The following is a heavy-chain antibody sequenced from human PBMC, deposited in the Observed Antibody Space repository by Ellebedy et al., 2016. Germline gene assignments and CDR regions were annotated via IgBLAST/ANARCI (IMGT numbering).Heavy chain of an antibody. D-gene: IGHD1-14*01. J-gene: IGHJ5*02. CDR1: GDSVSSNSAA. CDR2: TYYRSKWYN. CDR3: ARGGTGSVSWFDP. V-gene: IGHV6-1*01. Sequence: SQTLSLTCXISGDSVSSNSAAWSWIRQSPSRGLEWLGRTYYRSKWYNDYAVSVKSRITINPDTSKNQFSLQLNSVTPEDTAVYYCARGGTGSVSWFDPWGQGTLVTVSS.